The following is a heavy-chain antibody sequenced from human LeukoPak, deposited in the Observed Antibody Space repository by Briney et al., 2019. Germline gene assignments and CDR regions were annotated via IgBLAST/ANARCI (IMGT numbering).Heavy chain of an antibody. CDR2: IYYSGST. V-gene: IGHV4-59*01. CDR3: ARGAGDTAMVSYGMDV. CDR1: GGSISSYY. Sequence: SETLSLTCTLSGGSISSYYWSWIRQPPGKGLEWIGYIYYSGSTNYNPSLKSRVTISVDTSKNRFSLKLSSGTAADTAVYYCARGAGDTAMVSYGMDVWGQGTTVTVSS. D-gene: IGHD5-18*01. J-gene: IGHJ6*02.